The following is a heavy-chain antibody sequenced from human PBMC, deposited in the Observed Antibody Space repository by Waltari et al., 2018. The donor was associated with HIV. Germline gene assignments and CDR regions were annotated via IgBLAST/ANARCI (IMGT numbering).Heavy chain of an antibody. CDR1: GGTFSGYY. CDR3: ARGRSKSGWYLDY. D-gene: IGHD6-19*01. CDR2: INHSGST. Sequence: QVQLQQWGAGLLKPSETLSLTCAVYGGTFSGYYRSWLRQPPGKGLEWIGEINHSGSTNYNPSLKSRVTISVDTSKSQFSLKLSSVTAADTAVYYCARGRSKSGWYLDYWGQGTLVTVSS. J-gene: IGHJ4*02. V-gene: IGHV4-34*01.